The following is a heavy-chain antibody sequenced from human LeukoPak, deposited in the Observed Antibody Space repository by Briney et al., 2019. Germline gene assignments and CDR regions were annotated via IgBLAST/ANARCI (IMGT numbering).Heavy chain of an antibody. J-gene: IGHJ4*02. CDR1: GFNLSSYG. Sequence: GGSLRLSCAASGFNLSSYGMNWARQSPREGVEWVSPINSRSSYIYYADSVKGRFTISRDNAKNSLYLQMNSLRAEDTAVYYCASDLWVSSTGCCPFDYWGQGTLVTVSS. V-gene: IGHV3-21*01. CDR3: ASDLWVSSTGCCPFDY. D-gene: IGHD2-2*01. CDR2: INSRSSYI.